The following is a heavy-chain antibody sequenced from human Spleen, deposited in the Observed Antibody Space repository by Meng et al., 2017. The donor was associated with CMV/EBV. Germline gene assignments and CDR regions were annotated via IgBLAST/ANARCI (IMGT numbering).Heavy chain of an antibody. CDR3: AKGGPTRLSSFDI. CDR2: ISGSGGST. J-gene: IGHJ3*02. CDR1: GFTFSSYS. V-gene: IGHV3-23*01. D-gene: IGHD2/OR15-2a*01. Sequence: GESLKISCAASGFTFSSYSMNWVRQAPGKGLEWVSAISGSGGSTYYADSVKGRFTISRDNSKNTLYLQMNSLRAEDTAVYYCAKGGPTRLSSFDIWGQGTMVTVSS.